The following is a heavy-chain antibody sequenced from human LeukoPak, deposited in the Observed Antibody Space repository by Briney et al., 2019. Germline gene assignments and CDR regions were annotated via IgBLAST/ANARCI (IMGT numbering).Heavy chain of an antibody. CDR3: ARVFYYYDSSGFDY. Sequence: PSETLSLTCTVSGGSISSYYWSWIRQPAGKGLEWIGRIYTSGSTNYNPSLKSRVTMSVDTSKNQFSLKLSSVTAADTAVYYCARVFYYYDSSGFDYWGQGTLVTVSS. D-gene: IGHD3-22*01. V-gene: IGHV4-4*07. CDR2: IYTSGST. J-gene: IGHJ4*02. CDR1: GGSISSYY.